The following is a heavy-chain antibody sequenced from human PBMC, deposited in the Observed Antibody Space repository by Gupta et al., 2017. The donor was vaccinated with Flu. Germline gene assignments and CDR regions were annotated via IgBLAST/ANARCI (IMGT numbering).Heavy chain of an antibody. CDR2: IRRRVDGAKT. V-gene: IGHV3-15*01. CDR1: GFTFENAW. J-gene: IGHJ6*03. CDR3: TTALAAGGGYYFYMDV. Sequence: EVQLVESGGGLVKPGGSLILSCGASGFTFENAWMSWVRQAPGKGLEWVGRIRRRVDGAKTDYAAPVKGRFTISRDDSKSMVFLQMNSLKTEDTAMYYCTTALAAGGGYYFYMDVWGKGTTVAVSS. D-gene: IGHD2-15*01.